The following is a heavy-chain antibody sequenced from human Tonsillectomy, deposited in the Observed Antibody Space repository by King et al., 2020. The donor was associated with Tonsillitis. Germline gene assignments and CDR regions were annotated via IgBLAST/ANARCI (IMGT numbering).Heavy chain of an antibody. V-gene: IGHV3-43*01. CDR2: ISWDGGSI. J-gene: IGHJ4*02. D-gene: IGHD4-11*01. CDR1: GFTFDDYT. Sequence: VQLVESGGVVVQPGGSLRLSCAASGFTFDDYTMHWVRQGPGKSLEWVSLISWDGGSIYYVDSVRGRFTISRDNSKNSLYLQMNSLRTEDTALYYCATDLSNSFENWGQGTLVTVSS. CDR3: ATDLSNSFEN.